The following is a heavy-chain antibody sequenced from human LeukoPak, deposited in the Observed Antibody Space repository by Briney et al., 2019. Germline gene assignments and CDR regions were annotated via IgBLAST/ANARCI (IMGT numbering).Heavy chain of an antibody. CDR1: GFTFSSYE. Sequence: GGSLRLSCAASGFTFSSYEMNWVRQAPGKGLEWVSYISSSGSTIYYADSVKGRFTISRDNAKNSLYLQMNSLRAEDTAVYYCARDLGLYDSSGSVDYWGQRTLVTVSS. D-gene: IGHD3-22*01. CDR3: ARDLGLYDSSGSVDY. CDR2: ISSSGSTI. V-gene: IGHV3-48*03. J-gene: IGHJ4*02.